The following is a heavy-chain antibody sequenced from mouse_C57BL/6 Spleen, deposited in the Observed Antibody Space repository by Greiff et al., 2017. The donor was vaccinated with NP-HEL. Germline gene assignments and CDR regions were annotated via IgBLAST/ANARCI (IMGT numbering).Heavy chain of an antibody. CDR3: ARDRILRRGDAMDY. CDR1: GYTFTDYN. CDR2: INPNNGGT. J-gene: IGHJ4*01. V-gene: IGHV1-18*01. Sequence: EVQLQQSGPELVKPGASVKIPCKASGYTFTDYNMDWVKQSHGKSLEWIGDINPNNGGTIYNQKFKGKATLTVDKSSSTAYMELRSLTSEDTAVYYCARDRILRRGDAMDYWGQGTSVTVSS. D-gene: IGHD1-1*01.